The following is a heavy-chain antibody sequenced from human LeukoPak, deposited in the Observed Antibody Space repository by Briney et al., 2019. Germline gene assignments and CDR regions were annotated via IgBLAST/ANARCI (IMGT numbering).Heavy chain of an antibody. J-gene: IGHJ4*02. CDR1: GGSISSSSYY. V-gene: IGHV4-39*07. D-gene: IGHD6-25*01. CDR3: ARETAMAAAADY. CDR2: IYYSGST. Sequence: SGTLSLTGTVSGGSISSSSYYWGWIRQPPGKGRGGIGSIYYSGSTYYNPSLKSRVTISVDTSKNQSSLKLSSVTAADTAVYYCARETAMAAAADYWGQGTLVTVSS.